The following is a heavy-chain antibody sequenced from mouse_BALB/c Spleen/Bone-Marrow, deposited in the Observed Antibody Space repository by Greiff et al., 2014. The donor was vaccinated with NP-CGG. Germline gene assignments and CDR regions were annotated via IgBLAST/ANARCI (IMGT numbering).Heavy chain of an antibody. J-gene: IGHJ1*01. Sequence: EVQLQQSGPELEKPGASVKISCKASGHSFTGYNMNWVKQSSGKSLEWIGNIDPYYGGTSYNQKFKGKATLTVDKSPSTAYMQLKSLTSEDSAVYYCARRAGYGNPWYFDVWGAGTTVTVSS. D-gene: IGHD2-1*01. V-gene: IGHV1-39*01. CDR3: ARRAGYGNPWYFDV. CDR1: GHSFTGYN. CDR2: IDPYYGGT.